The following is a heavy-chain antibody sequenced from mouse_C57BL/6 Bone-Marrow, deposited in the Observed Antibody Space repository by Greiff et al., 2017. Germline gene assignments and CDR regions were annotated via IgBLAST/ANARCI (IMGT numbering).Heavy chain of an antibody. Sequence: QVQLQQSGAELVKPGASVKISCKASGYAFSSYWMNWVKQRPGKGLEWIGQIYPGDGDTNYNGKFKGKATLTADKSSSTAYMQLSSLTSEDSAVYFCARGNWSYAMDYWGQGTSVTVSS. V-gene: IGHV1-80*01. CDR2: IYPGDGDT. D-gene: IGHD2-1*01. CDR3: ARGNWSYAMDY. J-gene: IGHJ4*01. CDR1: GYAFSSYW.